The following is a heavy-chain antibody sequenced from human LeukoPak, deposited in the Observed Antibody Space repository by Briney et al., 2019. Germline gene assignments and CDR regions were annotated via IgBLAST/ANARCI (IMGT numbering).Heavy chain of an antibody. J-gene: IGHJ4*02. CDR1: GFTFSNYA. Sequence: GGSLRLSCAASGFTFSNYAMNWVRQAPGKGLEWVSSISGSSTYIYYADSVKGRFTVSRDDSKNTLYLQMNSLRGDDTAVYYCAKDGTSYYYIYYWGQGALVTVSS. CDR3: AKDGTSYYYIYY. CDR2: ISGSSTYI. D-gene: IGHD2/OR15-2a*01. V-gene: IGHV3-21*01.